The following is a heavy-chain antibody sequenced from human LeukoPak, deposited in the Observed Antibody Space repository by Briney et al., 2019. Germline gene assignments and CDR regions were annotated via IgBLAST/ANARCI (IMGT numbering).Heavy chain of an antibody. V-gene: IGHV3-23*01. CDR1: GFTFSSYA. Sequence: PGGSLRLSCAASGFTFSSYAMSWVRQAPGKGLEWVSAISGSGGSTYYADSVKGRFTISRDNSKNTLYLQMNSLRAEDTAVYYCAKRGAAALYPSYAFDIWGQGTMSPSLQ. J-gene: IGHJ3*02. CDR2: ISGSGGST. D-gene: IGHD6-13*01. CDR3: AKRGAAALYPSYAFDI.